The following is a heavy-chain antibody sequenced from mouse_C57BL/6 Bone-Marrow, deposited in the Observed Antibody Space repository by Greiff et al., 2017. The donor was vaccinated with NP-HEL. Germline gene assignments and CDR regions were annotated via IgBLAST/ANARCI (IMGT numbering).Heavy chain of an antibody. J-gene: IGHJ3*01. CDR1: GYTFTDYY. V-gene: IGHV1-19*01. Sequence: EVQLQQSGPVLVKPGASVKMSCKASGYTFTDYYMNWVKQSHGKSLEWIGVINPYNGGTSYNQKFKGKATLTVDKSSSTAYMELNSLTSEDSAVYYCAREGDDGSSFAYWGQGTLVTVSA. CDR2: INPYNGGT. D-gene: IGHD1-1*01. CDR3: AREGDDGSSFAY.